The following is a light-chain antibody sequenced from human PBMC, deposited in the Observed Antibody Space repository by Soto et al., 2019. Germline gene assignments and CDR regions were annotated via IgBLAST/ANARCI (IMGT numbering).Light chain of an antibody. CDR3: QHYSSQT. J-gene: IGKJ1*01. CDR1: QSVSSNY. V-gene: IGKV3-20*01. Sequence: EVVFTQSPGTLSLSPGERATLSCRASQSVSSNYLAWYQQRPGQAPRLLIYGASSRATGIPDRFSGSGSGTDFTLTISRLGPEDSAVYFCQHYSSQTFGQGTKVDIK. CDR2: GAS.